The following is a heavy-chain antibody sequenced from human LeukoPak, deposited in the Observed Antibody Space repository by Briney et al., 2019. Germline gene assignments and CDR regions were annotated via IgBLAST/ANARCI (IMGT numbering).Heavy chain of an antibody. Sequence: GGSLRLSCTASGFTFGDYAMSWVRQAPGKGPEWVGFIRSKAYGGTTEYAASVKGRFTISRDDSKSIAYLQMNSLKTEDTAVYYCTRGGYSGYDFRYYFDYWGQGTLVTVSS. J-gene: IGHJ4*02. CDR1: GFTFGDYA. V-gene: IGHV3-49*04. CDR3: TRGGYSGYDFRYYFDY. D-gene: IGHD5-12*01. CDR2: IRSKAYGGTT.